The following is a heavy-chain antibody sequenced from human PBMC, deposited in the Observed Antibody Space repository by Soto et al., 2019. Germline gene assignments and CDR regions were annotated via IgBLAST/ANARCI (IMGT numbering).Heavy chain of an antibody. CDR1: GYTLTELS. D-gene: IGHD3-3*01. CDR2: FDPEDGET. J-gene: IGHJ6*02. CDR3: ATEKIRFLERLLTRRAGRGLSYYYGMDV. V-gene: IGHV1-24*01. Sequence: ASVKVSCKVSGYTLTELSMHWVRQAPGKGLEWMGGFDPEDGETIYAQKFQGRVTMTEDTSTDTAYMELSSLRSEDTAVYYCATEKIRFLERLLTRRAGRGLSYYYGMDVWGQGTTVTVSS.